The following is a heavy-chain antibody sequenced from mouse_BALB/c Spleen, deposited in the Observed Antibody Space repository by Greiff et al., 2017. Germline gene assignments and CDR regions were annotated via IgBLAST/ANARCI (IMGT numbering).Heavy chain of an antibody. CDR1: GFTFSSYA. J-gene: IGHJ3*01. V-gene: IGHV5-6-5*01. CDR3: ARGDYDYDEETWFAY. Sequence: EVHLVESGGGLVKPGGSLKLSCAASGFTFSSYAMSWVRQTPEKRLEWVASISSGGSTYYPDSVKGRFTISRDNARNILYLQMSSLRSEDTAMYYCARGDYDYDEETWFAYWGQGTLVTVSA. D-gene: IGHD2-4*01. CDR2: ISSGGST.